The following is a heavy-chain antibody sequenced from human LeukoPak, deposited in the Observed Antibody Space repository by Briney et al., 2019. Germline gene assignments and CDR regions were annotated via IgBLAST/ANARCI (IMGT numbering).Heavy chain of an antibody. CDR2: ISGSISGSGGST. CDR1: GLAFSAYA. J-gene: IGHJ4*02. CDR3: AKEGIAVASFDY. V-gene: IGHV3-23*01. Sequence: GGSLRLSCAASGLAFSAYAMSWVRQAPGKGLEWVSAISGSISGSGGSTYYADSVKGRFTISRDNSKNTLFLQLNSLRAEDTAVYYCAKEGIAVASFDYWGQGTLVTVSS. D-gene: IGHD6-19*01.